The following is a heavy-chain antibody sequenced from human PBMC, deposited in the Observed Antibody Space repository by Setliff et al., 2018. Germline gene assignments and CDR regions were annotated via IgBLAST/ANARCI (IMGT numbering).Heavy chain of an antibody. V-gene: IGHV4-34*01. CDR2: INHSGST. CDR1: GGSFTDHF. J-gene: IGHJ5*02. Sequence: SETLSLTCAVYGGSFTDHFWSWIRQPPGKGLEWIGEINHSGSTNYNPSLKSRVTISVDTSKNQFSLKLSSVTAADTAVYYCARLPSKRIHYNFWSGSYNWFDPWGQGTLVTVSS. CDR3: ARLPSKRIHYNFWSGSYNWFDP. D-gene: IGHD3-3*01.